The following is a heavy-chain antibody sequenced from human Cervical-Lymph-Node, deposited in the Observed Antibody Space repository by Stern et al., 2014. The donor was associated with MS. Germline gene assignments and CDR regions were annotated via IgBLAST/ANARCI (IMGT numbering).Heavy chain of an antibody. CDR1: GGSISSSSYY. J-gene: IGHJ5*02. D-gene: IGHD3-22*01. V-gene: IGHV4-39*01. CDR3: ARWAYSSGWYNWFDP. Sequence: QLQLQESGPGLVKPSETLSLTCTVSGGSISSSSYYWGWIRQPPGKGLEWIGSIYYSGRTSYNPSLKSRVTIYVDTSKTQFSLKLSSVTAADTAVYYCARWAYSSGWYNWFDPWGQGTLVTVSS. CDR2: IYYSGRT.